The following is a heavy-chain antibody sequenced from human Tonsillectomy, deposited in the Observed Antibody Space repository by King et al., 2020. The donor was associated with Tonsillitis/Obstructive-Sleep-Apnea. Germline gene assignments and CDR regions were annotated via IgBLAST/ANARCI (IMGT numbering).Heavy chain of an antibody. D-gene: IGHD3-22*01. Sequence: VQLVESGAEVKKPGESLRISCKGSGYSFTSYWITWVRQMPGKGLEWMGRIDPSDSYTNYSPSFQGHVTISTDKSISTAYLQWSGLKASDTAIYYCARYYYYDSSGYYYWGQGTLVTVSS. CDR2: IDPSDSYT. J-gene: IGHJ4*02. CDR3: ARYYYYDSSGYYY. V-gene: IGHV5-10-1*03. CDR1: GYSFTSYW.